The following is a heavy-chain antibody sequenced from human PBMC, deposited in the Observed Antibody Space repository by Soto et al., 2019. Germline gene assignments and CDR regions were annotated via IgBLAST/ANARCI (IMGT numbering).Heavy chain of an antibody. CDR3: AXXESSSSAFDY. Sequence: EVKLVESGGGLVQPGGSLRLSCAAYGFTFSDYWMYWVRQAPGKGLVWVSRINSDGSSRNYADSVKGRFTISRDNAKNTLYLEMNSLRVEDTAVYYCAXXESSSSAFDYWGQGTLVTVSS. D-gene: IGHD2-2*01. CDR2: INSDGSSR. J-gene: IGHJ4*02. CDR1: GFTFSDYW. V-gene: IGHV3-74*01.